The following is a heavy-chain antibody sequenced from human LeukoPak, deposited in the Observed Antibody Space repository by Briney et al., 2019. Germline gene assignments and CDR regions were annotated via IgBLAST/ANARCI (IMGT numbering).Heavy chain of an antibody. J-gene: IGHJ4*02. Sequence: PGGSLRLSCAASGFTFSIYWMHWVRQAPGKGLVWVSRINTDGSSTSYADSVKGRFTISRDNAKNTLYLQMNSLRAEDTAVYYCARDSYYYDSSGYYGYWGQGTLVTVSS. CDR2: INTDGSST. V-gene: IGHV3-74*01. D-gene: IGHD3-22*01. CDR3: ARDSYYYDSSGYYGY. CDR1: GFTFSIYW.